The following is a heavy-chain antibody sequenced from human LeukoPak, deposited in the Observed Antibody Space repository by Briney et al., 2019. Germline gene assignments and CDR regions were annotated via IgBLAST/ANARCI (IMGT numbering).Heavy chain of an antibody. CDR3: ARGGAGYYYYYYMDV. CDR1: GGTFSSYA. D-gene: IGHD4/OR15-4a*01. J-gene: IGHJ6*03. Sequence: GSSVKVSCKASGGTFSSYAISWVRQAPGQGLEWMGRIIPIFGTANYAQKLQGRVTITTDESTSTAYMELSSLRSEDTAVYYCARGGAGYYYYYYMDVWGKGTTVTVSS. CDR2: IIPIFGTA. V-gene: IGHV1-69*05.